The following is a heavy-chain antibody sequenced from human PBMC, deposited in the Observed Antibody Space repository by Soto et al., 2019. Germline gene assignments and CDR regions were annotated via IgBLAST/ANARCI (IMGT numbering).Heavy chain of an antibody. CDR3: ARVSTEYYFDY. V-gene: IGHV4-30-4*01. Sequence: SETLSLTCTVSGGSISSGDYYWSWIRQPPGKGLEWIGYIYHSGSTYYNPSLKSRVTISVDTSKNQFSLKLSSVTAADTAVYYCARVSTEYYFDYWGQGTLVTVSS. CDR2: IYHSGST. D-gene: IGHD3-10*01. J-gene: IGHJ4*02. CDR1: GGSISSGDYY.